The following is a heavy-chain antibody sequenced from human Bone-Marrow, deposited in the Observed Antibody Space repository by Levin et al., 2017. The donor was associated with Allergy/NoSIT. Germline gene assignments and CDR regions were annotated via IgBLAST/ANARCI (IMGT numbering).Heavy chain of an antibody. CDR3: TREPAASGTGWFDP. V-gene: IGHV3-74*01. Sequence: GESLKISCAASGFTFSNYWMHWVRQAPGKGLVWVSRINSDGSSKTYADSVKGRFTISRDNAKNKLYLQVNSLRAEDTAVYYCTREPAASGTGWFDPWGQGTLVTVSS. D-gene: IGHD6-13*01. J-gene: IGHJ5*02. CDR1: GFTFSNYW. CDR2: INSDGSSK.